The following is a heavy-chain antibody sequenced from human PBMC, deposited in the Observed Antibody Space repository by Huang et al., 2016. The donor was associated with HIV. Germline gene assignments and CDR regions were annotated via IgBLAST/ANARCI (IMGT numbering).Heavy chain of an antibody. CDR3: ARGRSGIAAAVYWYFDL. D-gene: IGHD6-13*01. CDR1: GGSFSGYY. CDR2: INDSGST. Sequence: QVQLQQWGAGLLKPSETLSLTCAVYGGSFSGYYWSWIRQPPGKGLAWIGEINDSGSTNYNPSLKSRVTTSVDTAKNQFSLRLSSVTAADTAVYYCARGRSGIAAAVYWYFDLWGRGTLVTVSS. V-gene: IGHV4-34*01. J-gene: IGHJ2*01.